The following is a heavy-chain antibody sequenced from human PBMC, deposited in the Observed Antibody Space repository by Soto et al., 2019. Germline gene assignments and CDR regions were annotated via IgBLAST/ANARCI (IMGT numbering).Heavy chain of an antibody. CDR1: GYSFTSYW. CDR2: IYPGDSDT. J-gene: IGHJ5*02. CDR3: ARGFWSAEIGGWFDP. D-gene: IGHD3-3*01. V-gene: IGHV5-51*01. Sequence: PGDSLKISCKGSGYSFTSYWIGWVRQMPGKGLEWMGIIYPGDSDTRYSPSFQGQVTISADKSISTAYLQWSSLKASDTAMYYCARGFWSAEIGGWFDPWGQGTLVTVSS.